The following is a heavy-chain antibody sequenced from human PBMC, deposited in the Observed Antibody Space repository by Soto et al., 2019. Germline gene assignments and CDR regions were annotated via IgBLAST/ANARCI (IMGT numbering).Heavy chain of an antibody. CDR2: IYPGDSDT. Sequence: PAESLKISCKGSGYSFTSYWIGWVRQMPGKGLEWMGIIYPGDSDTRYSPSFQGQVTISADKSISTAYLQWSSLKASDTAMYYCARHRGRRYFDWLPDYWGQGTLVTVSS. CDR1: GYSFTSYW. CDR3: ARHRGRRYFDWLPDY. V-gene: IGHV5-51*01. J-gene: IGHJ4*02. D-gene: IGHD3-9*01.